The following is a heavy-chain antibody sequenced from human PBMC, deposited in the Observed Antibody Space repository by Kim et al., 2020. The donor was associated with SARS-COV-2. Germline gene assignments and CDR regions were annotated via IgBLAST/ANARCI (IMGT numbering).Heavy chain of an antibody. D-gene: IGHD4-4*01. CDR3: ARLSNYEDYFDY. Sequence: YNPSLKSRVTISVDTSKNQFSLKLSSVTAADTAVYYCARLSNYEDYFDYWGQGTLVTVSS. V-gene: IGHV4-59*01. J-gene: IGHJ4*02.